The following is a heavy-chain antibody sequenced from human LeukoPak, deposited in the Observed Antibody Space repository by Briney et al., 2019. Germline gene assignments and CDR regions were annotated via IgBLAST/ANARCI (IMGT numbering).Heavy chain of an antibody. D-gene: IGHD3-22*01. CDR2: ISDSGGNT. CDR3: ARQGESDHYDSSGYVDY. Sequence: GGSLRLSCAASGFPFSTYAMSWVRQAPGKGLEWVSAISDSGGNTYYADSVKGRFTISRDNSKNTLSLQMNSPRAEDTAVYYCARQGESDHYDSSGYVDYWGPGTLVTVSS. CDR1: GFPFSTYA. V-gene: IGHV3-23*01. J-gene: IGHJ4*02.